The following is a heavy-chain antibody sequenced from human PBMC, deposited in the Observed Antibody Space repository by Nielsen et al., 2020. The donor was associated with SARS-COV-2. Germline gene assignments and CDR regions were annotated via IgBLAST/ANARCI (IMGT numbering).Heavy chain of an antibody. CDR3: ARDRGFGEFLRMGVDY. D-gene: IGHD3-10*01. J-gene: IGHJ4*02. V-gene: IGHV3-23*01. Sequence: GESLKISCAASGFSFSSYAMSWVRQAPGKGLEWVSAISSVGDDTFYADSVKGRFTISRDNSKNTLYLQMNGLRAEDTAVYFCARDRGFGEFLRMGVDYWGRGTLVTVSS. CDR2: ISSVGDDT. CDR1: GFSFSSYA.